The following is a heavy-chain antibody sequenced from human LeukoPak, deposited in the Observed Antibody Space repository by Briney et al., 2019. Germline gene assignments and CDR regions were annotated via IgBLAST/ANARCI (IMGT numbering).Heavy chain of an antibody. CDR1: GFTFSNYG. CDR3: ARGGGYSYGSFDY. V-gene: IGHV3-20*04. D-gene: IGHD5-18*01. J-gene: IGHJ4*02. Sequence: GGTLRLSCAASGFTFSNYGMNWVRQAPGKGLEWVSGISWNSGSIGYANSVKGRFTISRDNAKNSLYLEMNSLRAEDTAVYYCARGGGYSYGSFDYWGQGTLVTVSS. CDR2: ISWNSGSI.